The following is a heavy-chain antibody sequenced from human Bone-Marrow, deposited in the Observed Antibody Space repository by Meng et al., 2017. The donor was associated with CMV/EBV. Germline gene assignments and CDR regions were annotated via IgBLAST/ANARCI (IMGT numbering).Heavy chain of an antibody. D-gene: IGHD2-2*01. CDR2: IYSGGST. CDR1: GFTVSSNY. CDR3: AKVDRGPAAPRNDAFDI. J-gene: IGHJ3*02. V-gene: IGHV3-66*02. Sequence: GESLKISCAASGFTVSSNYMSWVRQAPGKGLEWVSVIYSGGSTYYADSVKGRFTISRDNSKNTLYLQMNSLRAEDTAVYYCAKVDRGPAAPRNDAFDIWGQGTMVTVSS.